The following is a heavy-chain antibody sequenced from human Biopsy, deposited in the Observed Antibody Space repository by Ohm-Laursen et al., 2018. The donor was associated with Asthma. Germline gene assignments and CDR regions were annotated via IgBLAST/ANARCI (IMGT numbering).Heavy chain of an antibody. CDR2: LIPVLGTP. D-gene: IGHD5-12*01. CDR3: ARGYSGSDRIVYYYSGLEV. V-gene: IGHV1-69*01. J-gene: IGHJ6*02. Sequence: SSVKVSCKASGDSFSNYAISWVRQTPGQGLEWMGGLIPVLGTPDHAQMFEGRVTITADESTSTAYMELSSLSSEDTAVCYCARGYSGSDRIVYYYSGLEVWGQGTTVTVSS. CDR1: GDSFSNYA.